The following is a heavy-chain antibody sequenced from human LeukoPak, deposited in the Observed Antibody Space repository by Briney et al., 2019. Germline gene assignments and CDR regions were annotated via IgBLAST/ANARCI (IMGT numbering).Heavy chain of an antibody. V-gene: IGHV3-30*18. D-gene: IGHD4-17*01. CDR1: GFTFSSYG. CDR3: AKSHYGDYEEFDY. J-gene: IGHJ4*02. Sequence: GGSLRLSCAASGFTFSSYGMHWVRQAPGEGLEWVAVISYDGSNKYYADSVKGRFTISRDNSKNTLYLQMNSLRAEDTAVYYCAKSHYGDYEEFDYWGQGTLVTVSS. CDR2: ISYDGSNK.